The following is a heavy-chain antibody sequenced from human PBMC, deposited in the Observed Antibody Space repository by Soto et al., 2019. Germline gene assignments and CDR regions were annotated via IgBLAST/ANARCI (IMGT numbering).Heavy chain of an antibody. J-gene: IGHJ6*02. CDR2: ISVYTGNT. CDR1: GYTFTSYG. Sequence: ASVKVSCNSSGYTFTSYGGSWVRQAAGQGLEWLGWISVYTGNTKQAQKVQDRVTLTTEASTSTAYMELRSLRSDDTAVYYCASDRCTTDWCYKQHFDVSVPGTTVTV. V-gene: IGHV1-18*04. CDR3: ASDRCTTDWCYKQHFDV. D-gene: IGHD2-8*01.